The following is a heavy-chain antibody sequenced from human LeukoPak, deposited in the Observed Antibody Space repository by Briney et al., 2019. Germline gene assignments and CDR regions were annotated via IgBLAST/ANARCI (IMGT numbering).Heavy chain of an antibody. V-gene: IGHV4-4*02. J-gene: IGHJ4*02. CDR1: GGSISSSNW. D-gene: IGHD3-22*01. CDR3: AREYSPSSYYYDSSGQAGSYFDY. CDR2: IYHSGST. Sequence: PSETLSLTCAVSGGSISSSNWWSWVRQPPGKGLEWIGEIYHSGSTNYNPSLKSRVTISVDKSKNQFSLKLSSVTAADTAVYYCAREYSPSSYYYDSSGQAGSYFDYWGQGTLVTVSS.